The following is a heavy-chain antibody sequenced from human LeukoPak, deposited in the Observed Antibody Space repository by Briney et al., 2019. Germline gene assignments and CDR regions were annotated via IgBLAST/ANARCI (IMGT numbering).Heavy chain of an antibody. V-gene: IGHV3-7*01. CDR3: ATDRGWRTSGYYLYYFEY. CDR2: IKHDGSEK. D-gene: IGHD3-3*01. J-gene: IGHJ4*02. CDR1: GFIFTNYF. Sequence: GGSLRLSSAASGFIFTNYFMSWVRQAPGKGLEWVASIKHDGSEKYYVDSVRGRFTISRDNTMNSLYLQMSSLRAEDTAVYYCATDRGWRTSGYYLYYFEYWGQGTLVTYSS.